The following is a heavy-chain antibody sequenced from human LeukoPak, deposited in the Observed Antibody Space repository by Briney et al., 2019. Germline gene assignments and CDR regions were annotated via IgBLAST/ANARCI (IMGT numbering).Heavy chain of an antibody. CDR2: INHSGST. Sequence: PSETLSLTCAVSGGSISSSNWWSWVRQPPGKGLEWIGEINHSGSTNYNPSLKSRVTISVDTSKNQFSLKLSSVTAADTAVYYCARIKDQYSSGFDYWGQGTLVTVSS. D-gene: IGHD6-19*01. J-gene: IGHJ4*02. CDR1: GGSISSSNW. V-gene: IGHV4-4*02. CDR3: ARIKDQYSSGFDY.